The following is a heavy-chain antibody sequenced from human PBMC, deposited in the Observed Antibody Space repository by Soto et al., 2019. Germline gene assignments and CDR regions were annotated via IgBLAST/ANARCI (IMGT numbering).Heavy chain of an antibody. V-gene: IGHV2-5*01. Sequence: SGPTLMNPTHTHTLTCTFSGFSIRTSGVSVCWIRQHTVKALEWLAFIYWNDDKSYSTSLKSRLTVTKHKSKKQVVLTTTFMHPADTATYYCVPTVGSRGSFDSWGQGTLVTVSS. CDR2: IYWNDDK. CDR1: GFSIRTSGVS. D-gene: IGHD6-25*01. J-gene: IGHJ4*02. CDR3: VPTVGSRGSFDS.